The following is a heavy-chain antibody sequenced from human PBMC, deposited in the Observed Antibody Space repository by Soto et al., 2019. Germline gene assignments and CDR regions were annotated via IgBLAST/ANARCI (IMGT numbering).Heavy chain of an antibody. D-gene: IGHD5-18*01. CDR3: ARSGYSYGPNPLLY. CDR1: GGSISSGGYY. V-gene: IGHV4-31*03. Sequence: SETLSLTCTVSGGSISSGGYYCSWIRQHPGKGLEWIGYIYYSGSTYYTPSLKSRVTISVDTSKNQFSLKLSSVTAADTAVYYCARSGYSYGPNPLLYWGQGTLVTVSS. J-gene: IGHJ4*02. CDR2: IYYSGST.